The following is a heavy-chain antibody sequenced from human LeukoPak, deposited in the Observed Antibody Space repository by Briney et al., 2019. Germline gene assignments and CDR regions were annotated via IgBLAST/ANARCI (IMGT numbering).Heavy chain of an antibody. CDR3: ARQDHSSWAVVVPAGVNWFDP. CDR2: IYYSGST. CDR1: GGSISSYY. Sequence: SETLSLTCTVSGGSISSYYWSWIRQPPGKGLEWIGSIYYSGSTYYNPSLKSRVTISVDTSKNQFSLKLSSVTAADTAVYYCARQDHSSWAVVVPAGVNWFDPWGQGTLVTVSS. V-gene: IGHV4-59*05. D-gene: IGHD2-2*01. J-gene: IGHJ5*02.